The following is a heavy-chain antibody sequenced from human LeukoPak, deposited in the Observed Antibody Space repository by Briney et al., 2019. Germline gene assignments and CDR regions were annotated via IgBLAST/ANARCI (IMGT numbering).Heavy chain of an antibody. J-gene: IGHJ4*02. CDR3: ARVVGPARRGVDY. D-gene: IGHD2-2*01. CDR1: GGSISSYY. V-gene: IGHV4-59*01. Sequence: SETLSLTCTVSGGSISSYYWSWIRQPPGKGLEWIGYIYYSGSTNYNPSLKSRVTISVDTSKNQFSLKLSSVTAADTAVYYCARVVGPARRGVDYWGQGTLVTVSS. CDR2: IYYSGST.